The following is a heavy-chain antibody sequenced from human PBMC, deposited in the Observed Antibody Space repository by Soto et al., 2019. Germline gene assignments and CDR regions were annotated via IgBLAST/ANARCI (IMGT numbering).Heavy chain of an antibody. CDR3: ARLRIATNNYKWFDP. D-gene: IGHD2-21*01. Sequence: TLSLTCSVSGAALNSGNYYWSWIRQVPGKGLEWIGHIYVTGAVDYNPSLRDRITISQDTSERQFSLNLRLVTAADAAVYYCARLRIATNNYKWFDPWGQGTLVTVSS. CDR2: IYVTGAV. J-gene: IGHJ5*02. V-gene: IGHV4-31*03. CDR1: GAALNSGNYY.